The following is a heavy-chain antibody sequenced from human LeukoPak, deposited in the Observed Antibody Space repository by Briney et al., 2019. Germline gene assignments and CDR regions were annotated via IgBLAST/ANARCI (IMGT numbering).Heavy chain of an antibody. CDR2: IFYTGST. CDR3: ARADYGSGTYNFDY. Sequence: SETLSLTCTVSGGSISSYYWSWIRQPPGKGLEWIGYIFYTGSTKYNPSLKSRVTISVDTSNNKFSLKLSSVTVADTAVYYCARADYGSGTYNFDYWGQGTLVTVSS. J-gene: IGHJ4*02. D-gene: IGHD3-10*01. V-gene: IGHV4-59*01. CDR1: GGSISSYY.